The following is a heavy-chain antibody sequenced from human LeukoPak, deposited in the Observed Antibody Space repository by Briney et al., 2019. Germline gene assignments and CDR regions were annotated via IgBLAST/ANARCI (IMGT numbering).Heavy chain of an antibody. V-gene: IGHV3-30*18. D-gene: IGHD1-1*01. CDR1: GFTFSSYG. J-gene: IGHJ5*02. CDR2: ISYDGSNK. CDR3: AKDGGTAGFDP. Sequence: GGSLRLSCAASGFTFSSYGMHWVRQAPGKGREGGAVISYDGSNKYYADSAKGRFTISRDNSKNTLYLQMNSLRAEDTAVYYCAKDGGTAGFDPWGQGTLVTVSS.